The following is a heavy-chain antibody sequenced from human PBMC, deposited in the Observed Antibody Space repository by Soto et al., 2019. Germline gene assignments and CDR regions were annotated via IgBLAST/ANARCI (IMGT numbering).Heavy chain of an antibody. J-gene: IGHJ4*02. D-gene: IGHD6-6*01. V-gene: IGHV1-69*06. CDR1: GGTFSGHA. Sequence: QVQLVQSGAEVKKPGSSVTVSCEASGGTFSGHAISWVRQAPGQGPEWMSGLIPLFGTTQHAQNFQDRLTITADKSTSTAHLHWTSLRLEDKAIYYGARGPHSVHEYDKRGLGTQVT. CDR2: LIPLFGTT. CDR3: ARGPHSVHEYDK.